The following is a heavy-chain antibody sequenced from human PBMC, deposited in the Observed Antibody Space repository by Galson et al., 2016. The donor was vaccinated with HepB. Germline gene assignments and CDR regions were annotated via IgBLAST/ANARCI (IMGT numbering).Heavy chain of an antibody. V-gene: IGHV3-11*01. D-gene: IGHD6-19*01. CDR2: ISGDGSTI. Sequence: SLRLSCAASGFTFSYYYMSWIRQAPGKGLEWVSYISGDGSTINYADSVKGRFTISRGNAKNSLYLHMNSLTGEDTAVYYCARMFPLYSSGWYVRGDGWFDSWGQGTLVTVSS. J-gene: IGHJ5*01. CDR3: ARMFPLYSSGWYVRGDGWFDS. CDR1: GFTFSYYY.